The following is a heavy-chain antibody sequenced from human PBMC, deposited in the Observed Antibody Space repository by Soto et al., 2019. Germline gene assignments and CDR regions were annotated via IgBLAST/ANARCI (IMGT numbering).Heavy chain of an antibody. V-gene: IGHV3-74*01. Sequence: GGSLRLSCAVSGFTFSSYWMHWVRQAPGKGLVWVSRINSDGSSTSYADSVKGRFTISRDNAKNTLYLQMNSLRAEDTAVYYCARDPDRCSSSCYDGWLDPWGQGTLVTVSS. J-gene: IGHJ5*02. CDR3: ARDPDRCSSSCYDGWLDP. CDR1: GFTFSSYW. D-gene: IGHD2-2*01. CDR2: INSDGSST.